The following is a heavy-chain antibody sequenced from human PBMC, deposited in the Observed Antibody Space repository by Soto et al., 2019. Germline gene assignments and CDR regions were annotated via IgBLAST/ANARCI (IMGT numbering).Heavy chain of an antibody. J-gene: IGHJ5*02. D-gene: IGHD3-10*01. V-gene: IGHV1-18*01. Sequence: QVQLVQSGAEVKKPGASVKVSCKASGYTFSNYGISWVRQAPGQGLEWMGWISGYNGNTNHAQKLQGRVTMTTDTSTSTAYMELRNLRSDDTAVYYCARGVGSGSYYNKYSWFGPWGQGTLVTVSS. CDR1: GYTFSNYG. CDR2: ISGYNGNT. CDR3: ARGVGSGSYYNKYSWFGP.